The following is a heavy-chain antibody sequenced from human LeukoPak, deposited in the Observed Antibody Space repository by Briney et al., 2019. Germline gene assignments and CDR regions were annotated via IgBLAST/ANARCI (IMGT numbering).Heavy chain of an antibody. CDR1: GFSFSSYW. V-gene: IGHV3-7*01. CDR3: VRDLAGPPQEAFDI. CDR2: IKQDGSEK. Sequence: GGSLRLSCAASGFSFSSYWMSWVRQAPGKGLEWVANIKQDGSEKYYVDSVKGRFTIPRDNARNSLYLQMNSLRAEDTAVYYCVRDLAGPPQEAFDIWGQGTVVTVSS. J-gene: IGHJ3*02.